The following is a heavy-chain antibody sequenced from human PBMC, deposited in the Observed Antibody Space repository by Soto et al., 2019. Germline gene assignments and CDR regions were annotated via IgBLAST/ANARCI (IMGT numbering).Heavy chain of an antibody. V-gene: IGHV4-34*01. CDR3: ARSRSSSSSKYYYYGMDV. CDR2: INHSGST. D-gene: IGHD6-6*01. Sequence: SETLSLTCAVYGGSFSGYYWSWIRQPPGKGLEWIGEINHSGSTNYNPSLKSRVTISVDTSKNQFSLKLSSVTAADTAVYYCARSRSSSSSKYYYYGMDVWGQGTTVTVSS. J-gene: IGHJ6*02. CDR1: GGSFSGYY.